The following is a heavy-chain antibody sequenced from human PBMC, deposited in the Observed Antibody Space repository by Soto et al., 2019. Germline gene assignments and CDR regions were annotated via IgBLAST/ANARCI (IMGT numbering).Heavy chain of an antibody. D-gene: IGHD2-21*02. CDR1: GGSISSGDYY. Sequence: SETLSLTCTVSGGSISSGDYYWSWIRQPPGKGLEWIGYIYYSGSTYYNPSLKSRFTISVDTSKNQFSLKLSSVTAADTAVYYCAREQYCGGDCPASYYYGMDVWGQGTTVTVSS. J-gene: IGHJ6*02. CDR3: AREQYCGGDCPASYYYGMDV. V-gene: IGHV4-30-4*01. CDR2: IYYSGST.